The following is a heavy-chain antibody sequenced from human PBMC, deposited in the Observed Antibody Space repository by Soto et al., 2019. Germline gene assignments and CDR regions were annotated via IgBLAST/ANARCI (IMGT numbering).Heavy chain of an antibody. CDR3: ARESEDLTSNFDD. D-gene: IGHD2-21*01. V-gene: IGHV3-21*06. Sequence: EVQLVESGGGLVKPGGSLSLSCAASGFTFTRYSMNWVRQAPGKGLEWVSSISSTTNYIYYVDSMKGRFTISRDNAKNSLYLEVNSLRAEDTAVYYCARESEDLTSNFDDWGQGALVTVSS. CDR1: GFTFTRYS. J-gene: IGHJ4*02. CDR2: ISSTTNYI.